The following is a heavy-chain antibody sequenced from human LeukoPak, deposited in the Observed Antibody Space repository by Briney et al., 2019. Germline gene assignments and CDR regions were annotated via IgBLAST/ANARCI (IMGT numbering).Heavy chain of an antibody. D-gene: IGHD2-21*02. Sequence: SETLSLACTVSGGSISSYYWSWIRQPAGKGLEWIGRIYSSGSTNYNPSLKSRVTTSVDTSKNQLFLKLSSVTAADTAVYYCARYVPHDYYFDFWGQGTLVTVSS. CDR1: GGSISSYY. CDR2: IYSSGST. CDR3: ARYVPHDYYFDF. V-gene: IGHV4-4*07. J-gene: IGHJ4*02.